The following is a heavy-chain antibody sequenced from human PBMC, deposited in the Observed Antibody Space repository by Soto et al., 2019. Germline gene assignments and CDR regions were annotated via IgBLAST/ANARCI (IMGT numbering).Heavy chain of an antibody. D-gene: IGHD2-2*01. V-gene: IGHV3-23*01. CDR3: APRLYCSSTSCPVYGMDV. CDR1: GFTFSSYA. Sequence: GSLRLSCAASGFTFSSYAMSWVRQAPGKGLEWVSAISGSGGSTYYADSVKGRFTISRDNSKNTLYLQMNSLRAEDTAVYYCAPRLYCSSTSCPVYGMDVWGQGTTVTVSS. J-gene: IGHJ6*02. CDR2: ISGSGGST.